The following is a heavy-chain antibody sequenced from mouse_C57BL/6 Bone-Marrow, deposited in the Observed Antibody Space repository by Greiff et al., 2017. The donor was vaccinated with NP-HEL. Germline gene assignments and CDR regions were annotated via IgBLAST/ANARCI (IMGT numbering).Heavy chain of an antibody. CDR1: GYTFTSYD. CDR2: IYPRDGST. J-gene: IGHJ2*01. CDR3: ARRGDYYGPHYFDY. V-gene: IGHV1-85*01. D-gene: IGHD1-1*01. Sequence: QLQQSGPELVKPGASVKLSCKASGYTFTSYDINWVKQRPGQGLEWIGWIYPRDGSTKYNEKFKGKATLTVDTSSSTAYMELHSLTSEDSAVYFCARRGDYYGPHYFDYWGQGTTLTVSS.